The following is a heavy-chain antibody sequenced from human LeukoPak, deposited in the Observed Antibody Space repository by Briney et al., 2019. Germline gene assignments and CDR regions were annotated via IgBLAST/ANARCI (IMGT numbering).Heavy chain of an antibody. CDR3: AKGGLREWFDP. J-gene: IGHJ5*02. V-gene: IGHV3-23*01. CDR2: ISGSGGST. CDR1: GFTFSTYG. D-gene: IGHD4-17*01. Sequence: PGGSLRLSCAASGFTFSTYGMNWVRQAPGKGLEWVSAISGSGGSTYYADSVKGRFTISRDNSKNTLYLQMNSLRAEDTAVYYCAKGGLREWFDPWGQGTLVTVSS.